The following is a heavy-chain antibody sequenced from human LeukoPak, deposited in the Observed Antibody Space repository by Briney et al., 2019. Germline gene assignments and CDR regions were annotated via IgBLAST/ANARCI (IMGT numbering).Heavy chain of an antibody. CDR1: GYTLTELS. CDR2: FDPEDGET. D-gene: IGHD4-23*01. J-gene: IGHJ4*02. V-gene: IGHV1-24*01. Sequence: ASVKVSCKVSGYTLTELSMHWVRQAPGKGLEWMGGFDPEDGETIYAQKFQGRVTMTEDTSTDTAYMELSSLRSEDTAVYYCAILDDGGNSGGTFDYWGQGTLVTVSS. CDR3: AILDDGGNSGGTFDY.